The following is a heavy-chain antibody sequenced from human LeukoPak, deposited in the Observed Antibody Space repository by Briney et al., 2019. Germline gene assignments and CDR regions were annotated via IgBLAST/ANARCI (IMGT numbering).Heavy chain of an antibody. V-gene: IGHV3-74*01. Sequence: GGSLRLSCAASGFTFNNYWMHWVRQAPGKALLWVSRIKSDGQITTYADSVKGRFTTSRDNAKNTFYLQMNSLRVEDAAVYYCLLIILGGSSQHWGQGTLVSVSS. D-gene: IGHD3-3*01. CDR3: LLIILGGSSQH. CDR1: GFTFNNYW. J-gene: IGHJ1*01. CDR2: IKSDGQIT.